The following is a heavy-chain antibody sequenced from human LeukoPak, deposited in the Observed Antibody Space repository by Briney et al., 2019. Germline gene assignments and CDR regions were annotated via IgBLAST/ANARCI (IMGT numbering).Heavy chain of an antibody. CDR3: AFIAFGSSGWYYFDY. CDR1: GFTFSSYW. CDR2: IKQDGSEK. J-gene: IGHJ4*02. V-gene: IGHV3-7*01. Sequence: GGSLRLSCAASGFTFSSYWMSWVRQAPGKGLEWVANIKQDGSEKYYVDSVKGRFTISRDNAKNSLYLQMNSLRAEDTAVYYCAFIAFGSSGWYYFDYWGQGTLVTVSS. D-gene: IGHD6-19*01.